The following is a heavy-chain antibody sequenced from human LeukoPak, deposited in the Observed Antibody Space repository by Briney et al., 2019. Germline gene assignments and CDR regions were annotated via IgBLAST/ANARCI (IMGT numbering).Heavy chain of an antibody. Sequence: GPSVKVSGKPAGGTFSSSGISGVRQAPGQGLEWMGGIIPIFGTTNYAQKFQDRVTITADKYTSTAYMELSSLRSEDTAFYYCARDINYYMDVWGKGTTVTVSS. CDR2: IIPIFGTT. CDR3: ARDINYYMDV. J-gene: IGHJ6*03. CDR1: GGTFSSSG. V-gene: IGHV1-69*06.